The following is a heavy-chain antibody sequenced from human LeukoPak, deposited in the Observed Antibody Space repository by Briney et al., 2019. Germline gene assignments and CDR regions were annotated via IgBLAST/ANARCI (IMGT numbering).Heavy chain of an antibody. Sequence: PGGPLRLSCAASGFTFSSYAMSWVRQAPGKGLEWVPTINNGGVSTYYEDSVKGRFTISRDNSKNTLYLQMNSLRAEDTAVYYCAKRKGLLLVSYYFDYWGQGTLVTVSS. CDR1: GFTFSSYA. V-gene: IGHV3-23*01. CDR3: AKRKGLLLVSYYFDY. J-gene: IGHJ4*02. CDR2: INNGGVST. D-gene: IGHD3-10*01.